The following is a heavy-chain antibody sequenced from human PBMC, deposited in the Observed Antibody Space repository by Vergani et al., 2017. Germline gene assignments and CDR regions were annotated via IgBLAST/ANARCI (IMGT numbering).Heavy chain of an antibody. J-gene: IGHJ4*02. CDR3: ARTESYVLRYFHWAL. CDR1: GCSITSGRYY. V-gene: IGHV4-39*01. D-gene: IGHD3-9*01. Sequence: QLHLQESGPGLVKPSETLSLTCTVSGCSITSGRYYWGWIRQPPGKGLEWIGNIYHSGGAYYTPSLKGRVTISVDTSKNQFSLEVTSVTAADTAIYCCARTESYVLRYFHWALWGQGTLVTVSS. CDR2: IYHSGGA.